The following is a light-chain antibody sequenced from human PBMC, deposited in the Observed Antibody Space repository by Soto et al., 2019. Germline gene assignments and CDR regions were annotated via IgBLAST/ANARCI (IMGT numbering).Light chain of an antibody. CDR2: GAS. J-gene: IGKJ4*01. V-gene: IGKV3-20*01. CDR3: QQYNVWPLT. Sequence: EIVLTQSPGTLSLSPGERATLSCRASQSVRSKYLAWYQQKPGQAPRLLIYGASTRATGIPDRFSGSGSGTDFTLTISRLEPEDFAVYYCQQYNVWPLTFGGGTKVEFK. CDR1: QSVRSKY.